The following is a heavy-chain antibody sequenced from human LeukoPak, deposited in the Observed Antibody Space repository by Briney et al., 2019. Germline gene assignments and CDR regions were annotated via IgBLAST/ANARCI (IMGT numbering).Heavy chain of an antibody. CDR3: ARDKEDSSGFPLGY. V-gene: IGHV3-74*01. J-gene: IGHJ4*02. Sequence: GGSLRLSCAASGFTFSRYWMHWVRQAPGKGLVWVSRINSCGSSTSYADSVKGRFTISRDNAKNTLYLQMNSLRAEDTAVYYCARDKEDSSGFPLGYWGQGTLVTVSS. CDR2: INSCGSST. D-gene: IGHD3-22*01. CDR1: GFTFSRYW.